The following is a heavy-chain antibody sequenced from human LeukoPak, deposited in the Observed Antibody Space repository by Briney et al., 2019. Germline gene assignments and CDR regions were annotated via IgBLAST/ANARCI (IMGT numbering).Heavy chain of an antibody. Sequence: PSETLSLTCTVSGGSISSSSYYWGWIRQPRGKGLEWIGSIYYSGSTYYNPSLKSRVTISVDTSKNQFSLKLSSVTAADTAVYYCARHFVPAFDYWGQGTLVTVSS. J-gene: IGHJ4*02. CDR1: GGSISSSSYY. V-gene: IGHV4-39*01. CDR3: ARHFVPAFDY. D-gene: IGHD2-2*01. CDR2: IYYSGST.